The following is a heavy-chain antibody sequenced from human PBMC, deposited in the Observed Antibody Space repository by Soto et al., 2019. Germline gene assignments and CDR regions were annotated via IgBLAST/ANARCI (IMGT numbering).Heavy chain of an antibody. CDR2: ISWDGGST. CDR1: GFTFDDYT. CDR3: AKELYDGYGGYYFDY. V-gene: IGHV3-43*01. Sequence: VQLVESGGVVVQPGGSLRLSCAASGFTFDDYTMHWVRQAPGKGLAWVSLISWDGGSTDYADSVKGRFTISRHNSKNSLYLQMNILRTEDTALYYCAKELYDGYGGYYFDYWGQGTLVTVSS. J-gene: IGHJ4*02. D-gene: IGHD5-18*01.